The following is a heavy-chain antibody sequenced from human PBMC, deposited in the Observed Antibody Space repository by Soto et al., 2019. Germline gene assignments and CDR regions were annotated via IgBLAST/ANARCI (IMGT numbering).Heavy chain of an antibody. D-gene: IGHD3-16*01. CDR3: STSPYYDYVWGGYGYFDY. Sequence: PGGSLRLSCAGSGFTFSNAWMNWVRQAPGKGLEWVGRIKSKTDGGTRDYAAPVKGRFTISRDDSKNTLYLQMNSLKTEDTAVYYCSTSPYYDYVWGGYGYFDYWGPGTLVTVSS. J-gene: IGHJ4*02. CDR2: IKSKTDGGTR. V-gene: IGHV3-15*07. CDR1: GFTFSNAW.